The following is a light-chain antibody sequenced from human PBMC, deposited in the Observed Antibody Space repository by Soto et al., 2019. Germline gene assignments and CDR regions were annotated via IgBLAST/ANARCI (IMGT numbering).Light chain of an antibody. J-gene: IGKJ4*01. V-gene: IGKV1-27*01. CDR1: QGIGVY. CDR2: AAS. CDR3: QKYNSAPLT. Sequence: DIQMTQSPSSLSAYLGDRVTITCRASQGIGVYLAWFQQKPGKVPKLLIYAASALQSGVPSRFSGSGSGTDFTLIISSLQPEDIATYYCQKYNSAPLTFGGGTRVEIK.